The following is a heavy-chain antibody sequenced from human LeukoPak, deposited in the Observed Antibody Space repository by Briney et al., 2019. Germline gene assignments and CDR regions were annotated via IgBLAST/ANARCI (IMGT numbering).Heavy chain of an antibody. CDR2: INQDGSDK. CDR3: VCGDY. CDR1: GLTFSIHW. V-gene: IGHV3-7*01. J-gene: IGHJ4*02. Sequence: GGSLRLSCAASGLTFSIHWMNWVRQAPGKGLECVANINQDGSDKYYVDSVKGRFTISRDNTKNSLYLQMNSLRAEDTAVYYCVCGDYWGQGTLVTVSS.